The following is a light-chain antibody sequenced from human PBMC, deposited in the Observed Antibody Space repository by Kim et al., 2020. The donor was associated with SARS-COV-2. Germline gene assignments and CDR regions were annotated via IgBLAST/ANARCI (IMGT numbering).Light chain of an antibody. J-gene: IGLJ2*01. CDR2: DVT. V-gene: IGLV2-14*03. Sequence: QSALTQPASVSGSPGQSITISCTGTSSDVGGHNYVSWYQQHPGKAPKLLIYDVTDRPSGVSNRFSGSKSDNTASLTISGLQPEDEADYYCSAWDSSLSAPVFGGGTQLTVL. CDR1: SSDVGGHNY. CDR3: SAWDSSLSAPV.